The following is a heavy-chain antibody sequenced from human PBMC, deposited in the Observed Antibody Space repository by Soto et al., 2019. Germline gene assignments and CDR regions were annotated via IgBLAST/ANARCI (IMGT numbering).Heavy chain of an antibody. D-gene: IGHD2-15*01. Sequence: QVQLVQSGAEVKKPGASVKVSCKTSGYTFTSNDIYWLRQATGQGLEWMGWMNPKTGDSNSAEKFQGRLRMTRNTSITTAYMELSSLTSEDTAVYYCARGRHGGGIKRSWFDPWGQGTLVTVST. J-gene: IGHJ5*02. V-gene: IGHV1-8*01. CDR2: MNPKTGDS. CDR1: GYTFTSND. CDR3: ARGRHGGGIKRSWFDP.